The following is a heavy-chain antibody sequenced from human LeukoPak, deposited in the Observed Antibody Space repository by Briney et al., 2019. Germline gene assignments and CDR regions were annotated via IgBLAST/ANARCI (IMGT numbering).Heavy chain of an antibody. CDR1: GGSISSYY. V-gene: IGHV4-59*01. J-gene: IGHJ2*01. CDR3: AREGKNYYGDYDPRYSEL. D-gene: IGHD4-17*01. CDR2: IYYSGST. Sequence: SETLSLTCTVSGGSISSYYWSWIRQPPGKGLEWIGYIYYSGSTNYNPSLKSRVTISVDTSKNQFSLKLSSVTAADTAVYYCAREGKNYYGDYDPRYSELWGRGTLVTVSS.